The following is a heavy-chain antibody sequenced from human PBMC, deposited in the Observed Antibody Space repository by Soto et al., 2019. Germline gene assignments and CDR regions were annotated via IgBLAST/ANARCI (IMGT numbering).Heavy chain of an antibody. Sequence: GGSLRVSCAASGFTFSSYWMHWGRQAPGKGLVWVSRINSDGSSTTYADSVKGRFTISRDNAKNTLYLQMNSLRAEDTAVYYCARVETCSSTSCYSVFDYWGQGT. CDR1: GFTFSSYW. D-gene: IGHD2-2*01. J-gene: IGHJ4*02. CDR3: ARVETCSSTSCYSVFDY. CDR2: INSDGSST. V-gene: IGHV3-74*03.